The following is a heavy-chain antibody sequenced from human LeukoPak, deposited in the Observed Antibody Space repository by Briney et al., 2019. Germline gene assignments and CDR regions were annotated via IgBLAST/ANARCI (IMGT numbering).Heavy chain of an antibody. CDR2: IDWDDEK. D-gene: IGHD3-16*01. Sequence: SGPALAKPTQTLTLTCTLSGFSLSTTGMSVSWIRQPPGKALEWLARIDWDDEKYYNTSLKTRLIISKDTSNNQVVLTMTNMDPLDTATYYCARRRGGKNEFDYRGQGTLVTVSS. CDR1: GFSLSTTGMS. J-gene: IGHJ4*02. CDR3: ARRRGGKNEFDY. V-gene: IGHV2-70*11.